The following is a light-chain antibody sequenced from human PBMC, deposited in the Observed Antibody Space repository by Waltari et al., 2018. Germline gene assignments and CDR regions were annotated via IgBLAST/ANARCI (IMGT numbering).Light chain of an antibody. CDR1: SSDIGDFNY. CDR3: SSYTDTNTLHVV. Sequence: SALTQPASVSGSPGQSFTISCTGTSSDIGDFNYISWYQQHPGEGPKLIIYGVTKRPSGVSNRFSGSKSGNTASLTISGLQADDEAEYFCSSYTDTNTLHVVFGGGTKLSVL. V-gene: IGLV2-14*03. J-gene: IGLJ2*01. CDR2: GVT.